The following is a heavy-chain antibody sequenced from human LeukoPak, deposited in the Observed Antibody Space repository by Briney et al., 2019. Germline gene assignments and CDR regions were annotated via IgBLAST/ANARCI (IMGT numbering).Heavy chain of an antibody. V-gene: IGHV3-53*01. Sequence: PGGSLRLSCAASGFTVSSTYISWVRQAPGRGLEWVSVIYSDGRTHYADSLKGRFTISRDSSKNTVYLQMNSLRVEDTAVYYCARLPRGDYWGQGTLVTVSS. J-gene: IGHJ4*02. CDR2: IYSDGRT. CDR3: ARLPRGDY. D-gene: IGHD3-16*01. CDR1: GFTVSSTY.